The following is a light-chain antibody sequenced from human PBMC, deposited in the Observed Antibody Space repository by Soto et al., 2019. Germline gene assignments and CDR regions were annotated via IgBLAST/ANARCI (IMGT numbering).Light chain of an antibody. CDR3: QQYNKWPPT. J-gene: IGKJ1*01. V-gene: IGKV3-15*01. Sequence: EIVMTQSPATLSVSPGERATLSCRASQSVSSNLAWFQQKPGQAPRVLIYGASTRDTGISARFSGSGSGTEFTLTISSLQSGDFAVYHCQQYNKWPPTFGQGTKVDVK. CDR1: QSVSSN. CDR2: GAS.